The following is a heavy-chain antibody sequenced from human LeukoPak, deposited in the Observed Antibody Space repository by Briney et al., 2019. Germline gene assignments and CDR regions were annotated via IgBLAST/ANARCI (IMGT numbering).Heavy chain of an antibody. CDR1: GYSISSGYY. J-gene: IGHJ4*02. CDR3: ARDLHSSGWGYFDY. CDR2: IYHSGST. D-gene: IGHD6-19*01. Sequence: SETLSLTCTISGYSISSGYYWGWIRQPPGKGLEWIGSIYHSGSTYYNPSLKSRVTISLDTSENQFSLKLSSVTAADTAVYYCARDLHSSGWGYFDYWGQGTLVTVPS. V-gene: IGHV4-38-2*02.